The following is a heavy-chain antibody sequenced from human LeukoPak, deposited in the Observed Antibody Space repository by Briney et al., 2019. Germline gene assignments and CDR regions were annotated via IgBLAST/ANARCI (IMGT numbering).Heavy chain of an antibody. CDR3: ARDSYYSWYYYYGMDV. CDR2: IIPIFGTA. D-gene: IGHD4-11*01. V-gene: IGHV1-69*13. Sequence: GASVNVSCKASGGTFSSYAISWVRQAPGQGLEWVGGIIPIFGTANYAQKFRGRVTITADESASTAYMELSSLRSEDTAVYYCARDSYYSWYYYYGMDVWGQGTTVTVSS. J-gene: IGHJ6*02. CDR1: GGTFSSYA.